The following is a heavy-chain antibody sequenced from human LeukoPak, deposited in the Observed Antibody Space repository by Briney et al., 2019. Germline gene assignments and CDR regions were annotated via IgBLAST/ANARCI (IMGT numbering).Heavy chain of an antibody. Sequence: KPSETLSLTCTVSGGSISSYYWSWIRQPAGKGLGWIGRVYTSGSTNYNPSLKSRVTVSVDTSKNQFSLKLSSVTAADTAVYYCAGGGITDAFDIWGQGTMVTVSS. D-gene: IGHD3-10*01. CDR2: VYTSGST. CDR1: GGSISSYY. J-gene: IGHJ3*02. V-gene: IGHV4-4*07. CDR3: AGGGITDAFDI.